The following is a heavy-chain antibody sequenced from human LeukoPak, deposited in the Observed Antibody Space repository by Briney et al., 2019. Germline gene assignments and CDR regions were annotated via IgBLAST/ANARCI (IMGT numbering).Heavy chain of an antibody. D-gene: IGHD3-9*01. Sequence: ASVKVSCKASGYTFTSYGISWVRQAPGQGLEWMGWISAYNGNTNYAQKLQGRVTMTTDTSTSTAYMELRSLRSEDTAVYYCARGESIHYDILTAEGGWFDPWGQGTLVTVSS. CDR1: GYTFTSYG. V-gene: IGHV1-18*01. CDR3: ARGESIHYDILTAEGGWFDP. J-gene: IGHJ5*02. CDR2: ISAYNGNT.